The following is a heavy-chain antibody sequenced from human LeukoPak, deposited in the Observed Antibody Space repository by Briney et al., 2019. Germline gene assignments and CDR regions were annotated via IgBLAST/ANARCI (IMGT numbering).Heavy chain of an antibody. Sequence: GGSLRLSRAASGFTFSSYDMHWVRHATGKGLEWVSAIGTAGDTYYPGSVKGRFTISRENAKNSLYLQMNSLRAGDTAVYYCARGKAYDSSGYYKLFDYWGQGTLVTVSS. J-gene: IGHJ4*02. V-gene: IGHV3-13*01. CDR1: GFTFSSYD. CDR2: IGTAGDT. D-gene: IGHD3-22*01. CDR3: ARGKAYDSSGYYKLFDY.